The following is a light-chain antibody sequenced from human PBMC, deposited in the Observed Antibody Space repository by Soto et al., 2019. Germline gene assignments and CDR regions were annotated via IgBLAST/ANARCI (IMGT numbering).Light chain of an antibody. V-gene: IGLV1-51*02. CDR2: ENN. J-gene: IGLJ1*01. CDR1: SSNIGNNY. Sequence: QSVLTQPPSVSAAPGQKVTISCSGSSSNIGNNYVSWYQQLPGTAPKLLIYENNKRPSGIPDRFSGSKSGTSATLGITGRQTGDEADHYCGTWDSSLSAGVFGTGTKLTVL. CDR3: GTWDSSLSAGV.